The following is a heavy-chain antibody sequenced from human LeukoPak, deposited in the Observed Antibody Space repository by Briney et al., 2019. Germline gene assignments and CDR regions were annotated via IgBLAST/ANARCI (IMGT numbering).Heavy chain of an antibody. J-gene: IGHJ4*02. CDR2: IYTNGES. D-gene: IGHD3-10*01. Sequence: SETLSLTCTVSGGSISSQYWSWIRQPAGKGLEWIGRIYTNGESDYNPSLKSRVTMSVDTSKKQFSLKLSSVTAADTAVYYCARLRGSGERYFFDYWGQGTLVTVSS. CDR1: GGSISSQY. V-gene: IGHV4-4*07. CDR3: ARLRGSGERYFFDY.